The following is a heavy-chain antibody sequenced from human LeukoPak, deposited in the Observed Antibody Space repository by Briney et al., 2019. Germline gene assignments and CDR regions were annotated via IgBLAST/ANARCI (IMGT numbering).Heavy chain of an antibody. J-gene: IGHJ4*02. CDR3: ARARYSSGWTPHY. CDR2: INHSGST. D-gene: IGHD6-19*01. Sequence: SETLSLTCAVYGGSFSGYYWSWIRQPPGKGLEWIGEINHSGSTNYNPSLKSRVTISVDTSKNQFTLKLSSVTAADTAVYYCARARYSSGWTPHYWGQGTLVTVSS. CDR1: GGSFSGYY. V-gene: IGHV4-34*01.